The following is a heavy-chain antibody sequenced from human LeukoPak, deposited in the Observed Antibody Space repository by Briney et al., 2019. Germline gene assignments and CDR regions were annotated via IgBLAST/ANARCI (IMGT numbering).Heavy chain of an antibody. CDR2: IRYDGSNK. J-gene: IGHJ4*02. D-gene: IGHD6-13*01. Sequence: PGGSLRLSCAASGFTFSSYGMHWVRQAPGKGLEWVAFIRYDGSNKYYADSVKGRFTISRDNSKNTLYLQMNSLRAEDTAVYYCAKSGPRVGSSWKMNYFDYWGQGTLVTVSS. CDR3: AKSGPRVGSSWKMNYFDY. CDR1: GFTFSSYG. V-gene: IGHV3-30*02.